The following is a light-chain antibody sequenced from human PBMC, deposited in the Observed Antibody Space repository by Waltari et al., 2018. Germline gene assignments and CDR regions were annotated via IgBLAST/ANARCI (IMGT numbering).Light chain of an antibody. Sequence: DIPMTPSPSTLSASVGGRVTITCRASQSISSWLAWYQQKPGKAPKLLIYKASSLESWVPSRFSDSGSGTEFTLTIRSLQPDDFATYYCQQYNSYSWPFGQGTKVEIK. CDR3: QQYNSYSWP. J-gene: IGKJ1*01. CDR1: QSISSW. CDR2: KAS. V-gene: IGKV1-5*03.